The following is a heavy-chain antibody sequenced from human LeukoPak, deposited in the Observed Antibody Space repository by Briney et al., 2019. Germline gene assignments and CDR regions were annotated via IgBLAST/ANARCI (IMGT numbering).Heavy chain of an antibody. CDR2: IHNSGNT. Sequence: SETLSLTCTVSGGSISNYYWTWIRQPPGKGLEWIGYIHNSGNTNYNPSLKSRVSMSVDTSENQFSLKLSYVTAADTAVYYCARHVYNGCFGYWGQGTLVTVSS. CDR1: GGSISNYY. D-gene: IGHD5-24*01. V-gene: IGHV4-59*08. J-gene: IGHJ4*02. CDR3: ARHVYNGCFGY.